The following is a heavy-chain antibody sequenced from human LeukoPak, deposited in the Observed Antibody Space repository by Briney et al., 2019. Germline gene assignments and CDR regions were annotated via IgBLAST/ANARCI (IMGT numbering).Heavy chain of an antibody. Sequence: PSETLSLTCTVSGGSISSYYWSWIRQPPGKGLEWIGYIYYSGSTYYNPSLKSRVTISVDTSKNQFSLKLSSVTAADTAVYYCARLSRYYDSSGYYWYFDLWGRGTLVTVSS. CDR3: ARLSRYYDSSGYYWYFDL. CDR1: GGSISSYY. V-gene: IGHV4-59*01. J-gene: IGHJ2*01. CDR2: IYYSGST. D-gene: IGHD3-22*01.